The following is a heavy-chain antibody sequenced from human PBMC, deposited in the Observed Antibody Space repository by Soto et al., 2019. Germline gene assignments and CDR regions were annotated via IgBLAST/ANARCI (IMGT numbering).Heavy chain of an antibody. D-gene: IGHD3-10*01. J-gene: IGHJ5*02. CDR2: INSDGSST. CDR1: RFTFSSYW. V-gene: IGHV3-74*01. CDR3: ANKFFSGSGSYRGWFDP. Sequence: GGSLRLSCAASRFTFSSYWMHWVRQAPGKGLVWVSRINSDGSSTSYADSVKGRFTISRDNAKNTLYLQMNSLRAEDTAVYYCANKFFSGSGSYRGWFDPWGQGTLVTVSS.